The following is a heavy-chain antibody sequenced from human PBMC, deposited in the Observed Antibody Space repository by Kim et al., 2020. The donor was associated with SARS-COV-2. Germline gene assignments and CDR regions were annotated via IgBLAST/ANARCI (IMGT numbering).Heavy chain of an antibody. Sequence: SETMSLTCTVSGGSISSYYWSWIRQPPGKGLEWIGYIYYSGSTNYNPSLKSRVTISVDTSKNQFSLKLSSVTAAHTAVYYCARVWGAGYSSGWYYYYYYMDVWGQGTTVTVSS. CDR1: GGSISSYY. J-gene: IGHJ6*03. CDR2: IYYSGST. V-gene: IGHV4-59*08. D-gene: IGHD6-19*01. CDR3: ARVWGAGYSSGWYYYYYYMDV.